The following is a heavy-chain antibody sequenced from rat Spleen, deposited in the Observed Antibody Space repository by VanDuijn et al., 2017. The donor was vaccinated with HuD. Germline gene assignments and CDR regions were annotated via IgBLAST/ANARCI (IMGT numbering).Heavy chain of an antibody. V-gene: IGHV5-25*01. CDR1: GFTFSDYY. CDR2: TTSGGGFT. D-gene: IGHD1-2*01. Sequence: EVQLVESGGGLVQPGRSMKLSCAASGFTFSDYYMAWVRQAPTKGLEWVASTTSGGGFTFYRDSVKGRFTISRDNAKSSLYLQMDSLRSEDTATYYCATRDYIGYTGIFWGQGVMVTVSS. J-gene: IGHJ2*01. CDR3: ATRDYIGYTGIF.